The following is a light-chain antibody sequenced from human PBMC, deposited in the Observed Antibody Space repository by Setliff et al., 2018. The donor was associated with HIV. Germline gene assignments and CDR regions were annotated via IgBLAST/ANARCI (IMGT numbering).Light chain of an antibody. Sequence: QSALTQPPSVSGSPGQSVTISCTGTISDVGTYDRVSWYQQPPGTAPKLMIYEVSNRPSGVPDRFSGSKSGNTASLIISGLQAEDEADYYCFSFTSSSTEVFGPGTKVTVL. CDR3: FSFTSSSTEV. J-gene: IGLJ1*01. CDR2: EVS. V-gene: IGLV2-18*02. CDR1: ISDVGTYDR.